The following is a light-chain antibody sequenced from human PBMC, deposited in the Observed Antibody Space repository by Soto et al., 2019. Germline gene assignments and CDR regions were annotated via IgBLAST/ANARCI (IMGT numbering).Light chain of an antibody. J-gene: IGKJ3*01. Sequence: EIVMTQSPATLSVSPGERATLSCRASQSVSSNLAWYQQKPGQAPRLLIYDASTRATGIPARFSGSGSGTEFTLTISSLQSEDFAVYYCQQYNNWPFTFGPGTKVDSK. CDR2: DAS. V-gene: IGKV3-15*01. CDR3: QQYNNWPFT. CDR1: QSVSSN.